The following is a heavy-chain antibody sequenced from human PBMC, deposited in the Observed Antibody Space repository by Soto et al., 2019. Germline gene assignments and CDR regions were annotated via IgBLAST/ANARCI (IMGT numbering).Heavy chain of an antibody. Sequence: GGSLRLSCVASGFTFSTYAMNWVRQAPGKGLEWVSGTNGNGGSTYYAESVKGRFTISRDNFKNTLFLQMNSLRAEDTAVYYCAKGRGGWNFDYWGQGILVTVSS. CDR2: TNGNGGST. CDR1: GFTFSTYA. V-gene: IGHV3-23*01. CDR3: AKGRGGWNFDY. J-gene: IGHJ4*02. D-gene: IGHD6-19*01.